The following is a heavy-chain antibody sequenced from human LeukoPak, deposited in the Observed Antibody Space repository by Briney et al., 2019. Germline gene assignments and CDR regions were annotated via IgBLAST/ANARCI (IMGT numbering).Heavy chain of an antibody. D-gene: IGHD3-16*02. CDR2: IYYSGST. V-gene: IGHV4-39*07. J-gene: IGHJ4*02. Sequence: SETLSLTCTVSGDSISSANCYWASIRQPPGKGREWIGTIYYSGSTYYNPSLKSRVTISVDTSKNQFSLKLSSVTAADTAVYYCARYVWGSYPTFEDYWGQGTLVTVSS. CDR1: GDSISSANCY. CDR3: ARYVWGSYPTFEDY.